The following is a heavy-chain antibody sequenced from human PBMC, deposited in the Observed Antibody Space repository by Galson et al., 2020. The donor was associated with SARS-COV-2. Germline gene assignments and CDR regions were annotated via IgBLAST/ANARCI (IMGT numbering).Heavy chain of an antibody. J-gene: IGHJ6*02. Sequence: SETLSLTCTVSGGSVSSGSYYWSWIRQPPGKGLEWIGYIYYSGSTNYNPSLKSRVTISVDTSKNQFSLKLSSVTAADTAVYYCARGPDSSSWYSHYYYYYGMDVWGQGTTVTVSS. D-gene: IGHD6-13*01. CDR2: IYYSGST. V-gene: IGHV4-61*01. CDR3: ARGPDSSSWYSHYYYYYGMDV. CDR1: GGSVSSGSYY.